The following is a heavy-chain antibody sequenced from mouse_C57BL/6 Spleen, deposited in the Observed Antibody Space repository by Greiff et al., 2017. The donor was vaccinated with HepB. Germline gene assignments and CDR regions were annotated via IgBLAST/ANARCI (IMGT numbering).Heavy chain of an antibody. CDR2: IDPSDSYT. CDR1: GYTFTSYW. V-gene: IGHV1-59*01. J-gene: IGHJ4*01. D-gene: IGHD2-10*02. Sequence: QVQLQQPGAELVRPGTSVKLSCKASGYTFTSYWMHWVKQRPGQGLEWIGVIDPSDSYTNYTQKFKGKATLTVDTSSSTAYMQLSSLTSEDSAVYYCARGGDEGYGYYAMDYWGQGTSVTVSS. CDR3: ARGGDEGYGYYAMDY.